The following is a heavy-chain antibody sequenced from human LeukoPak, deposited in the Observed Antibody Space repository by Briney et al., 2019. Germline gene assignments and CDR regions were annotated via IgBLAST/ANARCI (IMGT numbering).Heavy chain of an antibody. CDR2: VNPNSGGT. CDR1: GYTFTGYY. J-gene: IGHJ5*02. D-gene: IGHD3-3*01. CDR3: AREGVTIFGVVTNEAANWFDP. V-gene: IGHV1-2*02. Sequence: ASVKVSCKASGYTFTGYYMHWVRQAPGQGLEWMGWVNPNSGGTNYAQKFQGRVTMTRDTSISTAYMELSRLRSDDTAVYYCAREGVTIFGVVTNEAANWFDPWGQGTLVTVSS.